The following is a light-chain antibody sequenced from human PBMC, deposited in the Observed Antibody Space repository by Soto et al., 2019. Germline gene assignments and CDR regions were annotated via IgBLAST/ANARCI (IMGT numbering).Light chain of an antibody. J-gene: IGKJ1*01. CDR1: QTISSW. CDR3: QQYYNSTWT. CDR2: KAS. V-gene: IGKV1-5*03. Sequence: DIQMTQSPSTLSGSVGDRVTITCRASQTISSWLAWYQQKPGKAPKLLIYKASTLDTGVPSRFSGSGSGTEFTLTISSLQPDDFATYFCQQYYNSTWTFGQGTKVDIK.